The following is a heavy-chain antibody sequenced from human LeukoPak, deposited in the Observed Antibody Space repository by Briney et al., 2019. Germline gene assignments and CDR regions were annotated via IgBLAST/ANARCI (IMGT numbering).Heavy chain of an antibody. D-gene: IGHD1-26*01. CDR1: GFTFSSYTT. CDR3: ARDLGIGGSPPTY. J-gene: IGHJ4*02. CDR2: INHSGST. Sequence: GSLRLSCAASGFTFSSYTTNWVRQPPGKGLEWIGEINHSGSTNYNPSLKSRVTISVDKSKNQFSLKLTSVTAADTAFYYCARDLGIGGSPPTYWGQGTLVTVSS. V-gene: IGHV4-4*02.